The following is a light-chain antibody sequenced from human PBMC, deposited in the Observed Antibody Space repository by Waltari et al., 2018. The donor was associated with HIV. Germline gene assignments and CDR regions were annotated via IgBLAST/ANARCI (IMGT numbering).Light chain of an antibody. CDR3: CSYGGSYTWV. CDR2: DVT. J-gene: IGLJ3*02. CDR1: NSDIGGYNY. V-gene: IGLV2-11*01. Sequence: QSVLTQPRSVSGSPGQSVTISCTGTNSDIGGYNYVSWYQHHPGQAPKVIIYDVTKRPSGVPDRISASKSGTTASLTISRLQTEDEADYYCCSYGGSYTWVFGGGTKVTVL.